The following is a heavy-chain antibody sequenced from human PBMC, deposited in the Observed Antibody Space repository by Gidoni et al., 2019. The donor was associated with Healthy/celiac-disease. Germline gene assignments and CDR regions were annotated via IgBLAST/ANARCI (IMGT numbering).Heavy chain of an antibody. J-gene: IGHJ6*03. V-gene: IGHV3-33*01. Sequence: QVQLVESGGGVVQPGRSLSLSCAASGFTFSSSGIQWVRPAPGKGLEWVAVIWYDGSNKYYADSVKGRFTISRDNSKNTLYLQMNSLRAEDTAVYYCARLYYDFWSGSPTPYYYYMDVWGKGTTVTVSS. CDR2: IWYDGSNK. D-gene: IGHD3-3*01. CDR3: ARLYYDFWSGSPTPYYYYMDV. CDR1: GFTFSSSG.